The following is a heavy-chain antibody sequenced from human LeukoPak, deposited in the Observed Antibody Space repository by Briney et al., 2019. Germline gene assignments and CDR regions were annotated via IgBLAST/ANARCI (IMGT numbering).Heavy chain of an antibody. CDR3: AKYPHYYYGSGSYFN. CDR2: IRYDGSNK. CDR1: GFIFSSYG. Sequence: PGGSLRLSCAASGFIFSSYGMHWVRQAPGKGLEWVAFIRYDGSNKYYADSVKGRFTISRDNSKNTLYLQMNSLSPEDTAVYYCAKYPHYYYGSGSYFNWGQGTLVTVSS. V-gene: IGHV3-30*02. J-gene: IGHJ4*02. D-gene: IGHD3-10*01.